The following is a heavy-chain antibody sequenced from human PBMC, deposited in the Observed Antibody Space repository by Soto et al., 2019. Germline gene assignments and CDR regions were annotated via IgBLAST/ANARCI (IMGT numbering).Heavy chain of an antibody. J-gene: IGHJ3*02. V-gene: IGHV5-10-1*01. CDR2: IDPSDSYT. CDR3: ARHVSQYYYDSSGWKAGRAFDI. Sequence: GESLKISCKGSGYSFTSYWISWVRQMPWKGLEWMGRIDPSDSYTNYSPSFQGHVTISADKSISTAYLQWSSLKASDTAMYYCARHVSQYYYDSSGWKAGRAFDIWGPGTMVTL. CDR1: GYSFTSYW. D-gene: IGHD3-22*01.